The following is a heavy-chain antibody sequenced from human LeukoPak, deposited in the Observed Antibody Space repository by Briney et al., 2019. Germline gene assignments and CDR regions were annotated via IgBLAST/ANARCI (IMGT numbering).Heavy chain of an antibody. Sequence: SETLSLTCTVSGGSISSYYWSWIRQPAGKGLEWIGRIYTSGSTNYNPSLKSRVTMSVDTSKNQFSLKLSSVMDADTAVYYCARAMVGATMNWFDPWGQGTLVTVSS. CDR3: ARAMVGATMNWFDP. D-gene: IGHD1-26*01. CDR2: IYTSGST. V-gene: IGHV4-4*07. J-gene: IGHJ5*02. CDR1: GGSISSYY.